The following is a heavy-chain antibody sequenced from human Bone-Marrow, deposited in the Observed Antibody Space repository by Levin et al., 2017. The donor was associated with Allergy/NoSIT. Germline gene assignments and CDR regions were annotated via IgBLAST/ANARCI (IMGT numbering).Heavy chain of an antibody. Sequence: QTLSLTCTFSGFSLSTSGMCVSWIRQPPGKALEWLALIDWDDDKYYSTSLKTRLTISKDTSKNQVVLTMTNMDPVDTATYYCARTLPDYDILTGYFRYYYYYMDVWGKGTTVTVSS. J-gene: IGHJ6*03. CDR1: GFSLSTSGMC. V-gene: IGHV2-70*01. CDR3: ARTLPDYDILTGYFRYYYYYMDV. D-gene: IGHD3-9*01. CDR2: IDWDDDK.